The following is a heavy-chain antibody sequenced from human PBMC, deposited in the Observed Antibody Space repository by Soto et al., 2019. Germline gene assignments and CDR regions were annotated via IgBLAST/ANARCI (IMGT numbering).Heavy chain of an antibody. CDR3: ARTTTVAGTPEFDY. CDR2: ILYDGSNK. D-gene: IGHD6-19*01. Sequence: GGSLRLSCAVSGFTFSSNNMHWVRQAPGKGLEWVALILYDGSNKYYADSVKGRFTVSRDNSNNTLYLQLSSLRPEDTAVYYCARTTTVAGTPEFDYWGQGTLVTVSS. J-gene: IGHJ4*02. CDR1: GFTFSSNN. V-gene: IGHV3-30-3*01.